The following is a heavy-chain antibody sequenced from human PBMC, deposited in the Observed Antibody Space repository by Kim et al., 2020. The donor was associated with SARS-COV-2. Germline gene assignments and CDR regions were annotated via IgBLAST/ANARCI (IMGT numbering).Heavy chain of an antibody. Sequence: SETLSLTCTVSGGSISSYYWSWIRQPPGKGLEWIGYIYYSGSTNYTPSLKNRVTISVDTSKNQFSLKLSSVTAADTAVYYCARGAVGATTLGYWGQGTLVTVSS. CDR3: ARGAVGATTLGY. J-gene: IGHJ4*02. D-gene: IGHD1-26*01. V-gene: IGHV4-59*01. CDR1: GGSISSYY. CDR2: IYYSGST.